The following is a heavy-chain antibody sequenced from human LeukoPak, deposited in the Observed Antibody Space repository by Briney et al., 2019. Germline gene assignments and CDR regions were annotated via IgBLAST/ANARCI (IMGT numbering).Heavy chain of an antibody. J-gene: IGHJ4*02. V-gene: IGHV1-24*01. Sequence: ASVKVSCKAFGYTFTSNYMHWVRQAPGKGLEWMGGFDPEDGETIYAQKFQGRVTMTEDTSTDTAYMELSSLRSEDTAVYYCATSRIAVAGTEGGDYWGQGTLVTVSS. CDR3: ATSRIAVAGTEGGDY. D-gene: IGHD6-19*01. CDR1: GYTFTSNY. CDR2: FDPEDGET.